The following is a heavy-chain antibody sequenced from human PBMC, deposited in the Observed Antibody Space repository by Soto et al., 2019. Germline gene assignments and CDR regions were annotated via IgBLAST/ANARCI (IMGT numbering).Heavy chain of an antibody. CDR3: ARSGLVRGVIGYYYYGMDV. J-gene: IGHJ6*02. Sequence: QVQLQESGPGLVKPSQTLSLTCTVSGGSISSGGYYWSWIRQHPGKGLEWIGYIYYSGSTYYNPSLKSRVTISVDTSKNQLSLKLSSVTAADTAVYYCARSGLVRGVIGYYYYGMDVWGQGTTVTVSS. CDR1: GGSISSGGYY. CDR2: IYYSGST. D-gene: IGHD3-10*01. V-gene: IGHV4-31*03.